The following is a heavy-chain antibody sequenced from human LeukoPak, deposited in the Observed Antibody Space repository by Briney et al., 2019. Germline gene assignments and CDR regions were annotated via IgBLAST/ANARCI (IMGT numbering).Heavy chain of an antibody. V-gene: IGHV1-18*04. CDR1: GYTFTSYG. Sequence: ASVKVSCKASGYTFTSYGISWVRQAPGQGLEWMGWISAYNGNTNYAQKLQGRVTMTTDTSTSTAYMELRSLRSDDTAVYYSARDLGPYDSSGYYYWGQGTLVTVSS. D-gene: IGHD3-22*01. J-gene: IGHJ4*02. CDR2: ISAYNGNT. CDR3: ARDLGPYDSSGYYY.